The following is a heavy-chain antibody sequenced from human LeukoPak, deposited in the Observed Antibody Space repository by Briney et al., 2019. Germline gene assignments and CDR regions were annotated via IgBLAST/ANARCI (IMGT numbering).Heavy chain of an antibody. D-gene: IGHD3-10*01. V-gene: IGHV1-46*01. CDR1: GYTFTSYY. J-gene: IGHJ4*02. CDR2: INPSGGST. Sequence: ASVKVSCEASGYTFTSYYMHWVRQAPGQGLEWMGIINPSGGSTSYAQKFQGRVTMTRDMSTSTAYMELRSLRSDDTAVYYCARDMVVRGVFDYWGQGTLVTVSS. CDR3: ARDMVVRGVFDY.